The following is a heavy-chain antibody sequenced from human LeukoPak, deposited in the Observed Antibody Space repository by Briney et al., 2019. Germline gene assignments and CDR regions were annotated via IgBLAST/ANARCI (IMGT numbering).Heavy chain of an antibody. CDR2: INHSGST. CDR3: ARLRTKYSSGWYYFDY. Sequence: PSETLSLTCAVYGGSFSGYYWSWIRQPPGKGLEWIGEINHSGSTNYNPSLKSRVTISVGTSKNQFSLKLSSVTAADTAVYYCARLRTKYSSGWYYFDYWGQGTLVTVSS. J-gene: IGHJ4*02. CDR1: GGSFSGYY. V-gene: IGHV4-34*01. D-gene: IGHD6-19*01.